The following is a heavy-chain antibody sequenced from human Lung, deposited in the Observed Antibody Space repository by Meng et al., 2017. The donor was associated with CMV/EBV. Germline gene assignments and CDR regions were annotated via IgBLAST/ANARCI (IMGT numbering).Heavy chain of an antibody. Sequence: SXXVSXKASGGTFSSYAISWVRQAPGQGLEWMGGIIPIFGTANYAQKFQGRVTITTDESTSTAYMELSSLRSEDTAVYYCARGLEGGGNSPYWGQGTPVTVSS. J-gene: IGHJ4*02. CDR1: GGTFSSYA. CDR3: ARGLEGGGNSPY. D-gene: IGHD4-23*01. V-gene: IGHV1-69*05. CDR2: IIPIFGTA.